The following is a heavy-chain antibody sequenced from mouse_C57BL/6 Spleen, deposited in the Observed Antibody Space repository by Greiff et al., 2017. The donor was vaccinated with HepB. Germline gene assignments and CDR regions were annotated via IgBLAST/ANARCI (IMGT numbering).Heavy chain of an antibody. CDR3: ALIYDGYPRV. CDR2: IDPSDSYT. V-gene: IGHV1-69*01. D-gene: IGHD2-3*01. CDR1: GYTFTSYW. Sequence: VQLQQSGAELVMPGASVKLSCKASGYTFTSYWMHWVKQRPGQGLEWIGEIDPSDSYTNYNQKFKGKSTLTVDKSSSTAYMQLSSLTSEDSAVYYCALIYDGYPRVWGTGTTVTVSS. J-gene: IGHJ1*03.